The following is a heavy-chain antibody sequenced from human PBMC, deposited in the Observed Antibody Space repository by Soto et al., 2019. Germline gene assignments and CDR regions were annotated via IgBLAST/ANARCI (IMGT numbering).Heavy chain of an antibody. CDR1: GGSISSYC. CDR2: IYYSGST. J-gene: IGHJ4*02. D-gene: IGHD6-6*01. Sequence: SETLSLTCTVSGGSISSYCWSWIRQPPGKGLEWIGYIYYSGSTNYNPSLKSRVTISVDTSKNQFSLKLSSVTAADTAVYYCARVSRGSSPRKYYFDYWGQGTLVTVSS. V-gene: IGHV4-59*01. CDR3: ARVSRGSSPRKYYFDY.